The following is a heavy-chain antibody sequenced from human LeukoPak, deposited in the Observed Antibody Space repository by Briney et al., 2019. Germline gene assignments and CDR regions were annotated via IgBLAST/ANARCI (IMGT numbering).Heavy chain of an antibody. Sequence: GGPQRLSCVASGFTFSSYEMNWVRQAPGKGLEWVSVISGNAVNTYYADSVKGRFTISRDNSKNTMYLQMNTLRAEDTAVYYCAKLKGGDYAFDYWGQGTLVTVSS. V-gene: IGHV3-23*01. J-gene: IGHJ4*02. CDR1: GFTFSSYE. CDR2: ISGNAVNT. CDR3: AKLKGGDYAFDY. D-gene: IGHD4-17*01.